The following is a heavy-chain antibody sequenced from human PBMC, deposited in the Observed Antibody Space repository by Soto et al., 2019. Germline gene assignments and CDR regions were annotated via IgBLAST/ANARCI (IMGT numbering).Heavy chain of an antibody. CDR2: IHPSGDT. V-gene: IGHV1-46*01. Sequence: ASVKVSCKXSGYKYTTYFIHWVRQAPGQGLEWMGMIHPSGDTGYAQKFRGRVTMTIDTSTTTAYMELRSLTSEDTAVYFSVRGYCTTSPCSGDFQFWGQGTLVTVSS. J-gene: IGHJ1*01. D-gene: IGHD2-15*01. CDR1: GYKYTTYF. CDR3: VRGYCTTSPCSGDFQF.